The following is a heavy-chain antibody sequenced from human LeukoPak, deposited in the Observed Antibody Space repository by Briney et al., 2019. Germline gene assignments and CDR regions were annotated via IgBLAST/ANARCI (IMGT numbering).Heavy chain of an antibody. CDR2: IFGSGGST. CDR1: GFAFGSYA. CDR3: GKTTAGYSSGQKPAWPVDY. Sequence: PGGSLRLSCEASGFAFGSYAMYWVRQAPGKGLEWVAGIFGSGGSTHYTDSVKDRFTITRDNSKNTVYLQINSLRAEDTAVYYCGKTTAGYSSGQKPAWPVDYWGQGTLVTVSS. V-gene: IGHV3-23*01. D-gene: IGHD5-18*01. J-gene: IGHJ4*02.